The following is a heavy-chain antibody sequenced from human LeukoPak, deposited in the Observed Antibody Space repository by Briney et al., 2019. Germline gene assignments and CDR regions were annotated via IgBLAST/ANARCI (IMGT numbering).Heavy chain of an antibody. CDR2: IYHSGST. CDR1: GGSLKSYY. CDR3: ARGLIVATRYFDY. V-gene: IGHV4-59*01. D-gene: IGHD5-12*01. Sequence: PSETLSLTCSVSGGSLKSYYWNWIRQPPGKGLEWIGYIYHSGSTNYNHSFRSRVTISLDRSKSHFSLNLTSVTPADTAIYYCARGLIVATRYFDYWGQGTLVTVSS. J-gene: IGHJ4*02.